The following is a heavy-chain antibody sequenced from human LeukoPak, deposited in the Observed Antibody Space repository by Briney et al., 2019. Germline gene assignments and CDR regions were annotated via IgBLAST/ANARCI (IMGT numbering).Heavy chain of an antibody. CDR1: GYTFTSYG. CDR3: ARDSYYYDSYYLDY. J-gene: IGHJ4*02. CDR2: ISVYNAKT. D-gene: IGHD3-22*01. Sequence: ASVKVSFKASGYTFTSYGISWVRQAPGQGLEWMGWISVYNAKTNYAQNLQGRVTMTTDTSTSTAYMELRSLRSDDTAMYYCARDSYYYDSYYLDYWGQGILVTVSS. V-gene: IGHV1-18*01.